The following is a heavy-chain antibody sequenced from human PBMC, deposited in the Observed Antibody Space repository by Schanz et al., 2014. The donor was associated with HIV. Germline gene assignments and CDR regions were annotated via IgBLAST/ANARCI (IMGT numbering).Heavy chain of an antibody. CDR1: GGSISSYY. Sequence: QVQLQESGPGLVKPSETLSLTCTVSGGSISSYYWSWIRQPAGKGLEWIGRIYTSGSTNYNPSLKSRGSTSVDTSKNQFSLKLSSVTAADTAVYYCARGQFGELFYGMDVWGRGTTVIVSS. CDR3: ARGQFGELFYGMDV. V-gene: IGHV4-4*07. CDR2: IYTSGST. J-gene: IGHJ6*02. D-gene: IGHD3-10*01.